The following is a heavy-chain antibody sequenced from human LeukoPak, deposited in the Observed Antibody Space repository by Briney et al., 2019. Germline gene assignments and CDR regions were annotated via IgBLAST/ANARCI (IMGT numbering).Heavy chain of an antibody. Sequence: GGSLRLSCAASGFTFSSSDMHWVRQAPGKGLEWVSSISTSSSYIYYADSVKGRFTISRDNARNSLYLQMNTLRAEDTAVYSCARGADGVSSNSRGWFDPWGQGTLVTVSS. CDR1: GFTFSSSD. D-gene: IGHD2-15*01. CDR3: ARGADGVSSNSRGWFDP. J-gene: IGHJ5*02. V-gene: IGHV3-21*01. CDR2: ISTSSSYI.